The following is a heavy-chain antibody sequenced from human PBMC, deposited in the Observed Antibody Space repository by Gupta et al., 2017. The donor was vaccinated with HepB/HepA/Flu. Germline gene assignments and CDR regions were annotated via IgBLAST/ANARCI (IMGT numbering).Heavy chain of an antibody. CDR3: AKDQYYDFWSGYCLDY. CDR2: ISGRGGST. Sequence: EVQLLESGGGLVQPGGSLRLSCAASGFTFSSYAMSWVRQAPGKGLEWVSAISGRGGSTYYADSVKGRFTISRDNSKNTLYLQMNSLRAEDTAVYYCAKDQYYDFWSGYCLDYWGQGTLVTVSS. D-gene: IGHD3-3*01. J-gene: IGHJ4*02. V-gene: IGHV3-23*01. CDR1: GFTFSSYA.